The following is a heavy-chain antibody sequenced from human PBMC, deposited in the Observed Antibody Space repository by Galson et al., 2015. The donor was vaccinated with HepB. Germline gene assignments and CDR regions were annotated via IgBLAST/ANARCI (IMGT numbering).Heavy chain of an antibody. Sequence: SLRLSCAASGFTFSSYGMHWVRQAPGKGLEWVAVIWYDGSNKYYADSVKGRFTISRDNSKNTLYLQMNSLRAEDTAVYYCARDFADILTGPPHYGFDYWGQGTLVTVSS. CDR3: ARDFADILTGPPHYGFDY. CDR1: GFTFSSYG. V-gene: IGHV3-33*08. CDR2: IWYDGSNK. D-gene: IGHD3-9*01. J-gene: IGHJ4*02.